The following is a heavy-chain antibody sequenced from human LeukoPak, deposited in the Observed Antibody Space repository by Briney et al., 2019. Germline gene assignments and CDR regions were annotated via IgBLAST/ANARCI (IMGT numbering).Heavy chain of an antibody. CDR2: INYSGST. D-gene: IGHD4-17*01. Sequence: SGTLSLTCTVSSGSISSYCWSWIRQPPGKGPEWTGYINYSGSTNYNPSLKSRVTISVDTSKNQFSLKLRSVAAADTAVYYCARARTYGDFYFDYWGQGTLVTVSS. V-gene: IGHV4-59*01. CDR3: ARARTYGDFYFDY. J-gene: IGHJ4*02. CDR1: SGSISSYC.